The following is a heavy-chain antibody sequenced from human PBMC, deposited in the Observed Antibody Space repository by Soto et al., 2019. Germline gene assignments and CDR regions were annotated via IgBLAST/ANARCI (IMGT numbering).Heavy chain of an antibody. CDR1: GGTFSSYA. CDR3: STLNYYDSSCYYYVIDY. D-gene: IGHD3-22*01. Sequence: SVKVSCKASGGTFSSYAISWVRQAPGQGLEWMGGSIPIFGTANYARKFQGRVTITADESTSTAYMELSSLRSEDTAVYYCSTLNYYDSSCYYYVIDYWGQGTLVTVSS. CDR2: SIPIFGTA. J-gene: IGHJ4*02. V-gene: IGHV1-69*13.